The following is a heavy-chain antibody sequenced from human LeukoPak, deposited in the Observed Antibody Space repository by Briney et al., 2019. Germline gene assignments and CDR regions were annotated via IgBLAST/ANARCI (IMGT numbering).Heavy chain of an antibody. V-gene: IGHV5-51*01. D-gene: IGHD4-17*01. CDR2: IYPGDSDT. Sequence: GESLKISCKSSGYSFTTYWIGWVRQMPGKGLERMGIIYPGDSDTRYSPSFQGQVTISADKSISTAHLQWSSLKASDTAMYYCARRDGDYEYFDLWGRGTVVTVSS. J-gene: IGHJ2*01. CDR3: ARRDGDYEYFDL. CDR1: GYSFTTYW.